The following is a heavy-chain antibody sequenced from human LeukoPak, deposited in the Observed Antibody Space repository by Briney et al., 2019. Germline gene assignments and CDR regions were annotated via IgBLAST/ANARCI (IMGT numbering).Heavy chain of an antibody. J-gene: IGHJ6*03. V-gene: IGHV1-18*01. CDR2: ISAYNGNT. CDR3: ARGPPATYYDILTGYYNGLKPNYYYYYYMDV. CDR1: GYTFTSYG. D-gene: IGHD3-9*01. Sequence: ASVKVSCKASGYTFTSYGISWVRQAPGQGLEWMGWISAYNGNTNYAQKLQGRVTMTTDTSTSTAYMELSSLRSEDTAVYYCARGPPATYYDILTGYYNGLKPNYYYYYYMDVWGKGTTVTISS.